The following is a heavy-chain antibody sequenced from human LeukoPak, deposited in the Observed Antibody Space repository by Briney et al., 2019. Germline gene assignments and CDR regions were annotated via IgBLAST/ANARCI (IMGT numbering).Heavy chain of an antibody. Sequence: GGSLRLSCAASGFTFDDYAMHWVRQAPGKGLEWVSLISGDGGSTYYADSVKGRFTISRDNSKNSLYLQMNSLRTEDTALYYCAKDIAPNYGGNSEYYYGMDVWGQSPMVTVSS. CDR3: AKDIAPNYGGNSEYYYGMDV. D-gene: IGHD4-23*01. CDR2: ISGDGGST. J-gene: IGHJ6*02. CDR1: GFTFDDYA. V-gene: IGHV3-43*02.